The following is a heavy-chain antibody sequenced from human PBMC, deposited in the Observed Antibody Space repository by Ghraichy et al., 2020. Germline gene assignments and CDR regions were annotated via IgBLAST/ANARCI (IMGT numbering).Heavy chain of an antibody. J-gene: IGHJ6*02. V-gene: IGHV3-23*01. D-gene: IGHD6-13*01. CDR3: AKVGVDSSSWYVYDYYYGMDV. CDR1: GFTFSSYA. CDR2: ISGSGGST. Sequence: GESLNISCAASGFTFSSYAMSWVRQAPGKGLEWVSAISGSGGSTYYADSVKGRFTISRDNSKNTLYLQMNSLRAEDTAVYYCAKVGVDSSSWYVYDYYYGMDVWGQGTTVTVSS.